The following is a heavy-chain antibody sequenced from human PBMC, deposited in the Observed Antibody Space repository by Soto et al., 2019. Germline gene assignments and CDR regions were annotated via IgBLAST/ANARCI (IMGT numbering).Heavy chain of an antibody. D-gene: IGHD3-10*01. CDR3: AREVNIIPARGPNWFDP. CDR2: TYHIGTT. J-gene: IGHJ5*02. V-gene: IGHV4-4*02. CDR1: GDSINNSHW. Sequence: QVQLQESGPGLVQPSGTLSLTCAVSGDSINNSHWWSWVRETPGKGLEWLGETYHIGTTNYHPSLKTRVTRSIHKSKIQFSVKMNSVTAASTAVYYCAREVNIIPARGPNWFDPWGHGTLVTVSS.